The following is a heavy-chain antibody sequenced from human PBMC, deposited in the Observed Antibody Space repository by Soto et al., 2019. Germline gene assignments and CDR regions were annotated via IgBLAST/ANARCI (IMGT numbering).Heavy chain of an antibody. V-gene: IGHV5-51*01. CDR2: IYPGDSDT. CDR3: ARHFRRSSCDYYGMDV. CDR1: GYSFTSYW. Sequence: PGESLKISCKGSGYSFTSYWIGWVRQMPGKGLEWMGIIYPGDSDTRYSPSFQGQVTISADKSISTAYLQWSSLKASDTAMYYCARHFRRSSCDYYGMDVWGQGTTVTVSS. D-gene: IGHD6-6*01. J-gene: IGHJ6*02.